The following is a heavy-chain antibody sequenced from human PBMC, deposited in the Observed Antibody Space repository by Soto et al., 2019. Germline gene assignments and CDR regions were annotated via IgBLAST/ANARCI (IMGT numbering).Heavy chain of an antibody. J-gene: IGHJ6*02. CDR2: IITVLGTT. Sequence: QVQLVQSGAELKKTGSSVKVSCRASGDTFSSYAVNWVRQAPGRGLEWMGRIITVLGTTDYAQNFKGRVTITGEKSQXTXEXXLSSLRSEDKAVYYCARRRYCGYDCYHKHYNGMDVWGPGTTVTVAS. D-gene: IGHD2-21*01. CDR1: GDTFSSYA. CDR3: ARRRYCGYDCYHKHYNGMDV. V-gene: IGHV1-69*08.